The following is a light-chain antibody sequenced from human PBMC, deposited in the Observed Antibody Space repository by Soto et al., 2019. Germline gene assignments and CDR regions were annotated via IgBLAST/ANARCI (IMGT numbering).Light chain of an antibody. J-gene: IGKJ5*01. CDR3: QHHGGSIT. Sequence: EIVLTQSPGTLSLSPGERATLSCRAIQSVSSNSLAWYQQKPGQAPRLLIYGASNRATGIADRFSGSGSGADFTLTISRLEPEDFAVYFCQHHGGSITFGQGTRLDIK. V-gene: IGKV3-20*01. CDR1: QSVSSNS. CDR2: GAS.